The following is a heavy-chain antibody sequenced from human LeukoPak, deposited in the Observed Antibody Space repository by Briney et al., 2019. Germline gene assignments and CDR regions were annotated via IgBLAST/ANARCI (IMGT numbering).Heavy chain of an antibody. J-gene: IGHJ4*02. CDR2: INHSGST. CDR1: GGSISSGGYY. Sequence: SETLSLTCTVSGGSISSGGYYWSWIRQPPGKGLEWIGEINHSGSTNYNPSLKSRVTISVDTSKNQFSLKLSSVTAADTAVYYCARDLRRYIDYWGQGTLVTVFS. CDR3: ARDLRRYIDY. D-gene: IGHD1-1*01. V-gene: IGHV4-39*07.